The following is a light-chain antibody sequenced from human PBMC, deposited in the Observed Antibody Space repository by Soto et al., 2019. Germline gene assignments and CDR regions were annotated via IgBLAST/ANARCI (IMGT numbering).Light chain of an antibody. CDR3: ASYTTSSTYV. Sequence: QSVLTQPASVSGSPGQSIAISCTGTSSDVGGYSYVSWYQQQPGKAPKLVISDVSNRPSGVSDRFSGSKSGNTASLTISGLQTEDEADYYCASYTTSSTYVFGTGTKLT. J-gene: IGLJ1*01. CDR2: DVS. CDR1: SSDVGGYSY. V-gene: IGLV2-14*01.